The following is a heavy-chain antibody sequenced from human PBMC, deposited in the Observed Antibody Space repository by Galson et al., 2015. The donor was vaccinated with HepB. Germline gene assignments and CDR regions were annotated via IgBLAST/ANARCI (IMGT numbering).Heavy chain of an antibody. CDR2: IDWENNK. CDR1: GFSLRTKGMC. J-gene: IGHJ6*02. Sequence: PALVKPTQTLTLTCTFSGFSLRTKGMCVSWIRQPPGKALEFLARIDWENNKYYSTSLKTRLTVSRDTSKNQVVLIMTNMDPVDTATYFCARNKQWLVPNYYYYYGMDVWDQGTTVTVSS. CDR3: ARNKQWLVPNYYYYYGMDV. V-gene: IGHV2-70*11. D-gene: IGHD6-19*01.